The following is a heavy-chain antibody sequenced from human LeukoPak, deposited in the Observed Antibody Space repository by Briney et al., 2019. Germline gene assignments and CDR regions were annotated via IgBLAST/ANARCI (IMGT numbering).Heavy chain of an antibody. V-gene: IGHV1-3*04. CDR3: ARVGYSGYDSRPVFSY. J-gene: IGHJ4*02. Sequence: ASVKVSCKASGYTFTSYVTHWVRQAPGQRLEWMGWINTGNGNTKYPQKFQGRVTFTRATSASTAYMELSSLRSEDTAVYYCARVGYSGYDSRPVFSYWGQGTLVTVSS. CDR2: INTGNGNT. D-gene: IGHD5-12*01. CDR1: GYTFTSYV.